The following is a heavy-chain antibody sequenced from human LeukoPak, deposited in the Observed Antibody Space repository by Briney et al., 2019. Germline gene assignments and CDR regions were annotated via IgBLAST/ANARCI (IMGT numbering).Heavy chain of an antibody. CDR2: IYYSGST. J-gene: IGHJ4*02. CDR3: ASNFDWLS. CDR1: GGSISSSSYY. Sequence: SETLSPTCTVSGGSISSSSYYWGWIRQPPGKGLEWIGSIYYSGSTYYNPSLKSRVTISVDTSKNQFSLKLSSVTAADTAVYYCASNFDWLSWGQGTLVTVSS. V-gene: IGHV4-39*07. D-gene: IGHD3-9*01.